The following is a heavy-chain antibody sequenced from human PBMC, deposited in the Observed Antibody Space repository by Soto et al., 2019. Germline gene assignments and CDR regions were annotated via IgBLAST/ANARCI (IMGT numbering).Heavy chain of an antibody. CDR2: ISYDGSNK. J-gene: IGHJ6*02. D-gene: IGHD2-2*01. CDR3: ASSSTSWLVLRYYGMDV. CDR1: GFTFSSYG. Sequence: PGGSLRLSCAASGFTFSSYGMHWVRQAPGKGLEWVAVISYDGSNKYYADSVKGRFTISRDNAKNSLYLQMNSLRAEDTAVYYCASSSTSWLVLRYYGMDVWGQGTTVTVSS. V-gene: IGHV3-30*03.